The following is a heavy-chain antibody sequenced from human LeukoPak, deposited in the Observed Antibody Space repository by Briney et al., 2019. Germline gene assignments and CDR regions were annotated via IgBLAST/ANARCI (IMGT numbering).Heavy chain of an antibody. D-gene: IGHD5-18*01. CDR2: MNPNSGNT. V-gene: IGHV1-8*03. J-gene: IGHJ4*02. Sequence: ASVKVSCKASGYTFTSYDINWVRQATGQGLEWMGWMNPNSGNTGYAQKFQGRATITRNTSISTAYMELSSLRSEDTAVYYCARVKYGYGGGADYWGQGTLVTVSS. CDR1: GYTFTSYD. CDR3: ARVKYGYGGGADY.